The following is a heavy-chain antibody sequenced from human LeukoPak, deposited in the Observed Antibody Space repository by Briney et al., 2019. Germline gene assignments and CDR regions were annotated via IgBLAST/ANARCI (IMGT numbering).Heavy chain of an antibody. J-gene: IGHJ4*02. CDR3: AKDRCYDFWSGYYIGDN. D-gene: IGHD3-3*01. V-gene: IGHV3-23*01. CDR2: MSGSGTST. CDR1: GFTFNNYA. Sequence: GGSLRLSCVASGFTFNNYAMSWVRQTPGRGLEWVSAMSGSGTSTYYVDSVKGRFTISRDTSKSTVYLQMNSLRAEDTALYYCAKDRCYDFWSGYYIGDNWGQGTLVTVSS.